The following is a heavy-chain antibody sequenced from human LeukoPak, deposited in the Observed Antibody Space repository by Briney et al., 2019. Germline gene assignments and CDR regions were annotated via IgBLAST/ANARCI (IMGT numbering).Heavy chain of an antibody. CDR3: PRVRTGFLITDAFDI. Sequence: GGSLRLSCAASGFTFSSYWMHWVRQAPGKGLVWVSRMNSDGSTTNYADSVKGRFTISRDNAKNTLYLQMNSLRAEDTAVYYCPRVRTGFLITDAFDIWGQGTMVTVSS. CDR2: MNSDGSTT. D-gene: IGHD3-16*01. J-gene: IGHJ3*02. V-gene: IGHV3-74*01. CDR1: GFTFSSYW.